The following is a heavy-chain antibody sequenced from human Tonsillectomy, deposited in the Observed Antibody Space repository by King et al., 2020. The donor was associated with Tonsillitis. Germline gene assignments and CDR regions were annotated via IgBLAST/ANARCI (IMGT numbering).Heavy chain of an antibody. D-gene: IGHD6-19*01. Sequence: VQLVESGAEVKKPGASVKVSCKASGYTFTNYDINWVRQATGQGLEWMGWMNPASGNAGYAQKFHDRVTMTRNTSISTAYMELNSLRSEDTAVYYCARMAGTDYWGQGNLDAVTA. CDR2: MNPASGNA. CDR3: ARMAGTDY. CDR1: GYTFTNYD. V-gene: IGHV1-8*02. J-gene: IGHJ4*02.